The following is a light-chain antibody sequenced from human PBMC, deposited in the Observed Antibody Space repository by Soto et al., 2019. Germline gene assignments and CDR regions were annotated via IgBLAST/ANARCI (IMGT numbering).Light chain of an antibody. V-gene: IGLV7-43*01. J-gene: IGLJ1*01. CDR3: LLYYGGVYV. CDR1: TGAVTSDHY. CDR2: SIS. Sequence: QTVVTKEPSLTVSPGGRVTLTCTSSTGAVTSDHYPNWFQQKPGQAPRSLIYSISNRHSWTPARFSGSLLGAKAALTLSGVQPEDEAEYYCLLYYGGVYVFGTGTKVTVL.